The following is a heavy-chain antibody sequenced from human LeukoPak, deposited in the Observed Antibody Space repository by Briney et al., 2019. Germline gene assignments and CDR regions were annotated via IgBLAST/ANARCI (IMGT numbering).Heavy chain of an antibody. CDR2: IIPILGIA. Sequence: SVKVSCKASGGTFSSYAISWARQAPGQGLEWMGRIIPILGIANYAQKFQGRVTITADKSTSTAYMELSSLRSEDTAVYYCARESPTKDCSGGSCYDPRYNWFDPWGQGTLVTVSS. CDR3: ARESPTKDCSGGSCYDPRYNWFDP. CDR1: GGTFSSYA. J-gene: IGHJ5*02. D-gene: IGHD2-15*01. V-gene: IGHV1-69*04.